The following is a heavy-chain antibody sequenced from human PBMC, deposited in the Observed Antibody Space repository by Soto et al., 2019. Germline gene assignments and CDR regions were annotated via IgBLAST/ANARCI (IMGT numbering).Heavy chain of an antibody. Sequence: PGGSLRLSCAASGFTFSSYSINWVRQAPGKGLEWVSYISSSSSTIYYADSVKGRFTISRDNAKNSLYLQMNSLRDEDTAVYYCARGGRRTLGPTGTTIYNWFDPWGQGTLVTVSS. CDR3: ARGGRRTLGPTGTTIYNWFDP. CDR2: ISSSSSTI. D-gene: IGHD1-7*01. J-gene: IGHJ5*02. V-gene: IGHV3-48*02. CDR1: GFTFSSYS.